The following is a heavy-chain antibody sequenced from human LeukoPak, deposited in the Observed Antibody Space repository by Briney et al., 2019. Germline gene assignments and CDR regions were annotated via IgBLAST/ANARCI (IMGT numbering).Heavy chain of an antibody. CDR1: GYTFTVYS. Sequence: ASVKVSCKASGYTFTVYSINWLRQAPGQGLEWMGWITTNTGNPTYAQGFTGRFVFSLDTSVSTAYLQISSLKAEDTAVYYCARGPRGWYFDYWGQGTLVTVSS. D-gene: IGHD2-15*01. J-gene: IGHJ4*02. CDR2: ITTNTGNP. V-gene: IGHV7-4-1*02. CDR3: ARGPRGWYFDY.